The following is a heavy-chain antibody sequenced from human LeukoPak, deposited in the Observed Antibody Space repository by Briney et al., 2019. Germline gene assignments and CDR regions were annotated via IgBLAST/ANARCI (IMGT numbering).Heavy chain of an antibody. CDR1: GGSISSSSYY. Sequence: SETLSLTCTVSGGSISSSSYYWGWIRQPPGKGLEWIGSIYYSGSTYYNPSLKSRVTISVDTSKNQFSLKLSSVTAADTAVYYCASCYYYGSGSSDAFDIWGQGTMVTVSS. D-gene: IGHD3-10*01. CDR2: IYYSGST. CDR3: ASCYYYGSGSSDAFDI. V-gene: IGHV4-39*07. J-gene: IGHJ3*02.